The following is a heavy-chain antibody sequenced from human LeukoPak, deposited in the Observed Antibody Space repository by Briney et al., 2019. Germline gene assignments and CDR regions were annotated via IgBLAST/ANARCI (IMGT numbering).Heavy chain of an antibody. V-gene: IGHV4-34*01. CDR1: GGSFSGYY. Sequence: SETLSLTCAVYGGSFSGYYWSWIRQPPGKGLEWIGEINHSGSTNYNPSLKSRVTISVDTSKNQFSLKLSSVTAADTAVYYCARVVDYYDSSGFDYWGQGTLVTVSS. CDR2: INHSGST. D-gene: IGHD3-22*01. J-gene: IGHJ4*02. CDR3: ARVVDYYDSSGFDY.